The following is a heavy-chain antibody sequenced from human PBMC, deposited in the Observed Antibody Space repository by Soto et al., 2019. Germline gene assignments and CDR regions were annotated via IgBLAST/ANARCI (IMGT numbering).Heavy chain of an antibody. Sequence: EVQLVESGGGLVQPGGSLTVSCAASGFTFNTYWMSWVRQAPGKGLEWVANIKQDGSQKYYVDSVKGRFTIYRDNAKNSLYLQINSLRAEDTAIYYCARPYCSGGSCYNWFDPWGQGTLVTVSS. V-gene: IGHV3-7*03. J-gene: IGHJ5*02. CDR3: ARPYCSGGSCYNWFDP. CDR2: IKQDGSQK. D-gene: IGHD2-15*01. CDR1: GFTFNTYW.